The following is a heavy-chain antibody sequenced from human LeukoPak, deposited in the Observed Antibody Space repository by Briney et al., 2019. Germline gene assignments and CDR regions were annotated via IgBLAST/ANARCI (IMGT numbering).Heavy chain of an antibody. D-gene: IGHD3-9*01. CDR2: IHYSGHT. CDR1: GGSISCGGYY. Sequence: PSETLSLTCTVSGGSISCGGYYWSWLRHPPGKGLEWIAYIHYSGHTNSNPSLKSRVTISIDTSKSQFSLELSSVTAADTAVYYCVRHGHDTGNYEAHFDYCGQGALVTVSS. V-gene: IGHV4-61*08. CDR3: VRHGHDTGNYEAHFDY. J-gene: IGHJ4*02.